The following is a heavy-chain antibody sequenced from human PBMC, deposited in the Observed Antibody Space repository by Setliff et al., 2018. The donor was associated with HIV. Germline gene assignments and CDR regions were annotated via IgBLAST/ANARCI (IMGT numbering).Heavy chain of an antibody. CDR1: GDSISGYY. CDR3: ARAPRYYRGWYIPEYFDN. D-gene: IGHD6-19*01. J-gene: IGHJ4*02. CDR2: IYTGGST. Sequence: SETLSLTCSVSGDSISGYYWTWIRQPPGKGLEWIGYIYTGGSTNYNPSLKSRVTISADTSKNQFSLKLNSVTAADTAVYFCARAPRYYRGWYIPEYFDNWGEGTLVTVSS. V-gene: IGHV4-4*09.